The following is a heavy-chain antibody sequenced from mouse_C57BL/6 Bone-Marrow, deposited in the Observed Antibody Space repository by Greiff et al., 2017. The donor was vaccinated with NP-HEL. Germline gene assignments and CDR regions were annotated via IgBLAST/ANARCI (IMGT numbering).Heavy chain of an antibody. J-gene: IGHJ4*01. Sequence: QVQLKQPGAELVKPGASVKLSCTASGYTFTSYWMHWVKQRPGRGLEWIGRIDPNSGGTTYNEKFKSKATLTVDKPSSTAYMQLSSLTSEDSAVYYCARSGLRRGAMDYWGQGTSVTVSS. V-gene: IGHV1-72*01. CDR2: IDPNSGGT. CDR3: ARSGLRRGAMDY. CDR1: GYTFTSYW. D-gene: IGHD2-2*01.